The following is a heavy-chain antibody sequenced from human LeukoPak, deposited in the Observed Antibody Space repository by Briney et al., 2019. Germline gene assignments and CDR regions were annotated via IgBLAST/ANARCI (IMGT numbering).Heavy chain of an antibody. CDR2: ISGSGGST. Sequence: GGSLRLSCAASGFTFSSYAMSWVRQAPGKGLEWVSAISGSGGSTYYADSVKGRFTISRDNSKNTLYLQMNSLRAEDTAVYYCAKEKLGYCSGGSCRDAFDIWGQGTMVTVSS. D-gene: IGHD2-15*01. CDR1: GFTFSSYA. CDR3: AKEKLGYCSGGSCRDAFDI. V-gene: IGHV3-23*01. J-gene: IGHJ3*02.